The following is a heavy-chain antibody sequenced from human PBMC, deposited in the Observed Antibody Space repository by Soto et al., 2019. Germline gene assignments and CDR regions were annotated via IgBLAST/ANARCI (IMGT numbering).Heavy chain of an antibody. D-gene: IGHD2-2*01. Sequence: GGSLRLSCAASGFTFSSYGMHWVRQAPGKGLEWVAVISYDGSNKYYADSVKGRFTISRDNSKNTLYLQMNSLRAEDTAVYYCGKDGGEGIVIVTASRFGFWGQGTLVTVSS. CDR3: GKDGGEGIVIVTASRFGF. V-gene: IGHV3-30*18. J-gene: IGHJ4*02. CDR2: ISYDGSNK. CDR1: GFTFSSYG.